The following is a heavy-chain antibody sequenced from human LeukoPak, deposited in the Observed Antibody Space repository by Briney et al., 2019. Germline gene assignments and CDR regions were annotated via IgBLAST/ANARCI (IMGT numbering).Heavy chain of an antibody. Sequence: GGSLRLSCAASGFTFSSYSMNWGRQDPGKGLEWVSSISSSSSYIYYADSVKGRFTISRDNAKNSLYLQMNSLRAEDTAVYYCARDDNWNDVGFDYWGQGTLVTVSS. D-gene: IGHD1-1*01. J-gene: IGHJ4*02. CDR1: GFTFSSYS. CDR2: ISSSSSYI. V-gene: IGHV3-21*01. CDR3: ARDDNWNDVGFDY.